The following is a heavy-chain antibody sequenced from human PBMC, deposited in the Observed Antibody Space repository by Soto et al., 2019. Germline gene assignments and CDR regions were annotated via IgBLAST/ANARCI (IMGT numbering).Heavy chain of an antibody. D-gene: IGHD3-22*01. J-gene: IGHJ4*02. V-gene: IGHV4-59*01. CDR3: ARDHHSFYDTSGYYPYFDY. CDR1: GGPISSYY. Sequence: SETLSLTCTVSGGPISSYYWTWIRQPPGKGLEWIGYIHYSGITTYNPSLKSRVTISIDTSKNQFSLNLNSVTAADTAVYFCARDHHSFYDTSGYYPYFDYWGQGTLVTVS. CDR2: IHYSGIT.